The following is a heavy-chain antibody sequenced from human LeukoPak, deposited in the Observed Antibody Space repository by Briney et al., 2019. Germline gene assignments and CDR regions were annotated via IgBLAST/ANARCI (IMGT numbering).Heavy chain of an antibody. J-gene: IGHJ4*02. V-gene: IGHV3-21*01. CDR1: GFTFSSYS. CDR2: ISSSSSYI. Sequence: GGSLRLSCAASGFTFSSYSMNWVRQAPGKGLEWVSSISSSSSYIYYADSVKGRFTISRDNAKNSQYLQMNSLRAEDTAVYYCARPGYSSGWYLGYWGQGTLVTVSS. D-gene: IGHD6-19*01. CDR3: ARPGYSSGWYLGY.